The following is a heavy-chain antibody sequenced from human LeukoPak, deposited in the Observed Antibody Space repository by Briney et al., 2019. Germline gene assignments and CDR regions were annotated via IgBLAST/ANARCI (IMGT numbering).Heavy chain of an antibody. D-gene: IGHD3-16*01. CDR3: ARDPIRGRDYFDY. J-gene: IGHJ4*02. CDR1: GVTFINYG. Sequence: GGSLRLSCAASGVTFINYGMSWVRQAPGKGLEWVAVISYDGSNKYYADSVKGRFTISRDNSKNTLYLQMNSLRAEDTAVYYCARDPIRGRDYFDYWGQGTLVTVSS. V-gene: IGHV3-30*03. CDR2: ISYDGSNK.